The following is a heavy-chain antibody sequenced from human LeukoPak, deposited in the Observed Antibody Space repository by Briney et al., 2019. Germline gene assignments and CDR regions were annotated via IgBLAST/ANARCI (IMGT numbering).Heavy chain of an antibody. V-gene: IGHV4-39*07. CDR1: GGSISTSNYY. CDR2: IFYSGST. D-gene: IGHD3-10*01. CDR3: ARPPLKYYYGSGSDWFDP. J-gene: IGHJ5*02. Sequence: SETLSLTCTVSGGSISTSNYYWGWIRQPPGKGLEWIGNIFYSGSTYYSPSLKSRVTISVDTSKNQFSLKLSSVTAADTAVYYCARPPLKYYYGSGSDWFDPWGQGTLVTVSS.